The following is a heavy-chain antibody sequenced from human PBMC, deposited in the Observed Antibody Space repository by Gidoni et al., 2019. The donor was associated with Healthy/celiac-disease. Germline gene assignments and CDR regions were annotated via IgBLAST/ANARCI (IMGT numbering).Heavy chain of an antibody. V-gene: IGHV3-33*01. D-gene: IGHD2-2*01. CDR3: AREHYQPIQLGYYYYGMDV. J-gene: IGHJ6*02. CDR1: GFTFSSYG. Sequence: QVQLVESGGGVVQPGRFLRLPCAASGFTFSSYGILWVRQAPGKGLEWVAVIWYDGSNKYYADSVKGRFTISRDNSKNTLYLQMNSLRAEDTAVYYCAREHYQPIQLGYYYYGMDVWGQGTTVTVSS. CDR2: IWYDGSNK.